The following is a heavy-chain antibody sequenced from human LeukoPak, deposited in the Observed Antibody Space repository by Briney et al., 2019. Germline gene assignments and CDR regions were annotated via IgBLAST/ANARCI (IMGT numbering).Heavy chain of an antibody. CDR1: GFTFSNHW. V-gene: IGHV3-7*01. CDR3: ARDGRYCSGGSCYF. D-gene: IGHD2-15*01. J-gene: IGHJ4*02. Sequence: GGSLRLSCAASGFTFSNHWMSWVRQAPGKGLEWVANIKQDGSVKYYVGSVKGRFTISRDNAENSLYLQMNSLRAEDTAVYYCARDGRYCSGGSCYFWGQGTLVTVSS. CDR2: IKQDGSVK.